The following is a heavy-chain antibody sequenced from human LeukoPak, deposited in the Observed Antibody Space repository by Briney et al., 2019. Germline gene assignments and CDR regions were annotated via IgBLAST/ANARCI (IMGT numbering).Heavy chain of an antibody. CDR3: TRDHGDILTGPEYYFDY. D-gene: IGHD3-9*01. CDR2: IRSKAYGGTT. Sequence: PGGSLRLSCTASGFTFGDYAMSWVRQAPGKGLEWVGFIRSKAYGGTTEYAASVKGRFTISRDDSKSIAYLQMNSLKTEDTAVYYCTRDHGDILTGPEYYFDYWGQGTLVTVSS. V-gene: IGHV3-49*04. CDR1: GFTFGDYA. J-gene: IGHJ4*02.